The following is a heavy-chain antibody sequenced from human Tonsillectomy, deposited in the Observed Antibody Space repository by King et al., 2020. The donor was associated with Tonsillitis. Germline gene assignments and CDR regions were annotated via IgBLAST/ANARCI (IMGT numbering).Heavy chain of an antibody. CDR2: ISAYNGNT. Sequence: VQLVESGAEVKKPGASVKVSCKASGYTFTSYGISWVRQAPGQGLEWMGWISAYNGNTNYAPQLQGRVTMTTDTSTSTAYMELRSLRSDDTAVYYCARMTTVVKGRGGFFDYWGQGTLVTVSS. D-gene: IGHD4-23*01. CDR1: GYTFTSYG. CDR3: ARMTTVVKGRGGFFDY. J-gene: IGHJ4*02. V-gene: IGHV1-18*01.